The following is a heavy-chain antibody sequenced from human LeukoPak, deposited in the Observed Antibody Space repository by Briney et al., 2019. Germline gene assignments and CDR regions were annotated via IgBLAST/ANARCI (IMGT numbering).Heavy chain of an antibody. CDR1: GFTFSSYG. CDR3: ARDRSYSSSWEPDY. CDR2: ISGSGGST. Sequence: PGGSLRLSCAASGFTFSSYGMSWVRQAPGKGLEWVSAISGSGGSTYYADSVKGRFTISRDNSKNTLYLQMNSLRAEDTAVYYCARDRSYSSSWEPDYWGQGTLVTVSS. D-gene: IGHD6-13*01. V-gene: IGHV3-23*01. J-gene: IGHJ4*02.